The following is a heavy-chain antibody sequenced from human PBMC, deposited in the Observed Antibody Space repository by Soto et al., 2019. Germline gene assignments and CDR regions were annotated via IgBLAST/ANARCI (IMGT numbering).Heavy chain of an antibody. V-gene: IGHV5-51*01. Sequence: GESLKISCKASGYNFDKFSIGWVRQMPGKGLEWMGIIYPGDSDTRYRPSFQGQVTISVDKSISTAYLQWSSLKASDTAMYYCAVLLQDSEYDSRDYRHSWFYPWGQGTLVTVSS. D-gene: IGHD3-22*01. J-gene: IGHJ5*02. CDR1: GYNFDKFS. CDR3: AVLLQDSEYDSRDYRHSWFYP. CDR2: IYPGDSDT.